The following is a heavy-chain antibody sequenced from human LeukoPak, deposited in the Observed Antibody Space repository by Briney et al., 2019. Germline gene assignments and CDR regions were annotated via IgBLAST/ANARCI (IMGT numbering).Heavy chain of an antibody. V-gene: IGHV1-18*01. CDR3: ARGYCSSTSRFLYYYYMDV. CDR2: ISAYNGNT. Sequence: ASVKVSCKASGYTFTSYGISWVRQAPGQGLEWMGWISAYNGNTNYAQKLQGRVTMTTDTSTSTAYMELRSLRSDDTAVYYCARGYCSSTSRFLYYYYMDVWGKGATVTVSS. D-gene: IGHD2-2*01. CDR1: GYTFTSYG. J-gene: IGHJ6*03.